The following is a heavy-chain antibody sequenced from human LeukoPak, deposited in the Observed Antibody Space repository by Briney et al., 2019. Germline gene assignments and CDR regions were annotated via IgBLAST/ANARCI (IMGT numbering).Heavy chain of an antibody. CDR1: GGSIRSGDYY. J-gene: IGHJ5*02. CDR2: IYDSGST. CDR3: ARDGSGRYTLSWFDP. D-gene: IGHD3-10*01. Sequence: SQTLSLTCTVSGGSIRSGDYYWSWIRQPPGKGLEWIGYIYDSGSTDYNPSLKSRVTMSVDTSKNQFSLKLSSVTAADTAVYYCARDGSGRYTLSWFDPWGQGTLVTVSS. V-gene: IGHV4-30-4*01.